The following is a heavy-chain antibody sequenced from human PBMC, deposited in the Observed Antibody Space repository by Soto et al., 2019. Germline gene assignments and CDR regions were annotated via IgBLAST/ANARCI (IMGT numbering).Heavy chain of an antibody. D-gene: IGHD2-15*01. V-gene: IGHV3-23*01. Sequence: EVQLLESGGGLVQPGGSLRLSCAASGFTFSSYAMSWVRQAPGKGLEWVSAISGSGGSTYYADSLKGRFTISRDNSKDKLYLQMTSLRAEDTSVYYCAKILGGWPDYWGQGTLVTVSS. J-gene: IGHJ4*02. CDR1: GFTFSSYA. CDR3: AKILGGWPDY. CDR2: ISGSGGST.